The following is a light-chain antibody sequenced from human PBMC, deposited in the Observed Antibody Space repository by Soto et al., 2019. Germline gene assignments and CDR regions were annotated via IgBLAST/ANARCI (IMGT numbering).Light chain of an antibody. CDR2: GVT. CDR1: SSDVGGYNY. Sequence: QSALTQPASVSGSPGQSITISCTGTSSDVGGYNYVSRYQQHPGIAPKLLIYGVTNRTSGVSTRFSGSKSGNTASLTISGLQAEDEADYHCSSYTSASTLLYLFGTGTKVTVL. J-gene: IGLJ1*01. CDR3: SSYTSASTLLYL. V-gene: IGLV2-14*01.